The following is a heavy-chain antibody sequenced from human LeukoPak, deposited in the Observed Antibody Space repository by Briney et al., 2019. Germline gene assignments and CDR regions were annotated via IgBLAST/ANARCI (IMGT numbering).Heavy chain of an antibody. D-gene: IGHD2-15*01. Sequence: ASVKVSCKASGYTFTSYAMHWVRQAPGQRLEWMGGINAGNGNTKYSQKFQGRVTITRDTSASTAYMELSSLRSEDTAVYYCARVSLGYCSGGSCNFDYWGQGTLVTVSS. CDR3: ARVSLGYCSGGSCNFDY. V-gene: IGHV1-3*01. CDR2: INAGNGNT. CDR1: GYTFTSYA. J-gene: IGHJ4*02.